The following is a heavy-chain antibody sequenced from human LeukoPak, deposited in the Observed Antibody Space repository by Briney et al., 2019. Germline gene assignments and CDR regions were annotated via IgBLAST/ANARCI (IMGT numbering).Heavy chain of an antibody. CDR2: INPNSGGT. CDR3: ARRTSTCIAAAGF. Sequence: ASVKVSCKASGYTFTGYYMHWVRQAPGQGLEWMGWINPNSGGTNYAQKFQGRVTMTRDTSISTAYMELSRLRSDDTAVYYCARRTSTCIAAAGFWGQGTMVTVSS. V-gene: IGHV1-2*02. D-gene: IGHD6-13*01. CDR1: GYTFTGYY. J-gene: IGHJ3*01.